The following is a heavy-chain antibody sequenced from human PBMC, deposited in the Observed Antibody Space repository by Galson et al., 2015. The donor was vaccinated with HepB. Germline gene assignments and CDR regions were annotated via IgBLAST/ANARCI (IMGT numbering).Heavy chain of an antibody. CDR1: GGTFSSYA. Sequence: SVKVSCKASGGTFSSYAISWVRQAPGQGLEWMGGIIPIFGTANYAQKFQGRVTITADKSTSTAYMELSSLRSEDTAVYYCARGGRGGYSYAKYYFDYWGQGTLVTVSS. V-gene: IGHV1-69*06. CDR2: IIPIFGTA. CDR3: ARGGRGGYSYAKYYFDY. J-gene: IGHJ4*02. D-gene: IGHD5-18*01.